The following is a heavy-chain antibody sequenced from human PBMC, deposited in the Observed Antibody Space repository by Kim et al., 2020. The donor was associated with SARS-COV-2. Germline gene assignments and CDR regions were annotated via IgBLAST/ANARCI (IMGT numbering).Heavy chain of an antibody. CDR3: ARGNYCSGGSCYPGAPTRENGDDGFDY. V-gene: IGHV4-34*01. J-gene: IGHJ4*02. CDR1: GGSFSGYY. CDR2: INHSGST. Sequence: SETLYLTCAVYGGSFSGYYWSWIRQPPGKGLEWIGEINHSGSTNYNPSLKSRVTISVDTSKNQFSLKLSSVTAADTAVYYCARGNYCSGGSCYPGAPTRENGDDGFDYWGQGTLVTVSS. D-gene: IGHD2-15*01.